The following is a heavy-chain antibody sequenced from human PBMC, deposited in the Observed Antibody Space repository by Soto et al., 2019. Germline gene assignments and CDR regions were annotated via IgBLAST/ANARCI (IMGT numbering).Heavy chain of an antibody. CDR1: GFSFSGSW. CDR3: SRRLEV. CDR2: IGQDGSEK. Sequence: EVQLVESGGGLVQPGGSLRLSCAASGFSFSGSWMDWVRQAPGKGLEWVANIGQDGSEKNYVDSVKGRFTISRDNAKNSLYLQMTTLRAEDTAVYYCSRRLEVWGQGTTVTVSS. J-gene: IGHJ6*02. V-gene: IGHV3-7*05.